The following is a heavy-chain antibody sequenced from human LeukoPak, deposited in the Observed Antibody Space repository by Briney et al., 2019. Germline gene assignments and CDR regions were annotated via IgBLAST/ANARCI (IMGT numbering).Heavy chain of an antibody. CDR3: ARVGTMVRGDP. Sequence: HPGGSLRLSCAASGFTFSSYEMNWVRQAPGKGLGWVSYISSSGSTIYYADSVKGRFTISRDNAKNSLYLQMNSLRAEDTAVYYCARVGTMVRGDPWGQGTLVTVSS. J-gene: IGHJ5*02. D-gene: IGHD3-10*01. CDR2: ISSSGSTI. CDR1: GFTFSSYE. V-gene: IGHV3-48*03.